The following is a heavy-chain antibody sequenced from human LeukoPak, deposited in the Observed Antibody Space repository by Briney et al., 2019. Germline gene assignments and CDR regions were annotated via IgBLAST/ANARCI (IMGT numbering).Heavy chain of an antibody. Sequence: PSQTLSLTCTVSGGSISSGSYYWSWIRQPAGKGLEWIGRIYTSGSTNYNPSLKSRVTMSVDTSKNQFSLKLSSVTAADTAVYYCARDKGFGELSYFDYWGQGTLVTVSS. V-gene: IGHV4-61*02. D-gene: IGHD3-10*01. CDR3: ARDKGFGELSYFDY. CDR1: GGSISSGSYY. CDR2: IYTSGST. J-gene: IGHJ4*02.